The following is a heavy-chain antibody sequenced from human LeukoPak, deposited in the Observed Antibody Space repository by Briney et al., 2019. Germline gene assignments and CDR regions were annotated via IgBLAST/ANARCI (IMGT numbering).Heavy chain of an antibody. V-gene: IGHV4-34*01. J-gene: IGHJ5*02. CDR3: ARILAYGWGKQHNWFDP. CDR2: INHSGST. Sequence: SETLSLTCAVYGGSFSGYYWSWIRQPPGKGLERIGEINHSGSTNYNPSLKSRVTISVDTSKNQFPLKLSSVTAADTAVYYCARILAYGWGKQHNWFDPWGQGTLVTVSS. CDR1: GGSFSGYY. D-gene: IGHD2-8*02.